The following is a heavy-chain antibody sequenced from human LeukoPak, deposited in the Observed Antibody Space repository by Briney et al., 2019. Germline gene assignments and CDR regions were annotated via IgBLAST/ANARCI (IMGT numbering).Heavy chain of an antibody. CDR3: AKDFRIAVCPGLDY. J-gene: IGHJ4*02. V-gene: IGHV3-30*02. D-gene: IGHD6-19*01. CDR2: IRYDGSNK. Sequence: PGGSLRLSCAASGFTFSSNGMHWVRQAPGKGLEWVAFIRYDGSNKYYADSVKGRFTISRDNSKNTLYLQMNSLRAEDTAVYYCAKDFRIAVCPGLDYWGQGTLVTVSS. CDR1: GFTFSSNG.